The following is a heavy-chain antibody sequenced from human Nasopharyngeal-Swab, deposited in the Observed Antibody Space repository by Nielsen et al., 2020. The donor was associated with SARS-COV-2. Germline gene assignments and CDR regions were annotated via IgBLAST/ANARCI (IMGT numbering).Heavy chain of an antibody. Sequence: PGKGLEWIGEINHSGSTNYNQSLKSRVTISVDTSKNQFSLKLSSVTAADTAVYYCARGEGITGTTPGAFDIWGQGTMVTVSS. CDR3: ARGEGITGTTPGAFDI. V-gene: IGHV4-34*01. CDR2: INHSGST. J-gene: IGHJ3*02. D-gene: IGHD1-7*01.